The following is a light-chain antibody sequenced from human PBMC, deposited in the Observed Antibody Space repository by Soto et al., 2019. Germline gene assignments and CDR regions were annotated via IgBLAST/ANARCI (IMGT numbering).Light chain of an antibody. V-gene: IGKV1-5*03. CDR3: QHYNSYSEA. CDR1: QTISSW. J-gene: IGKJ1*01. Sequence: DIQMTQSPSTLSGSVARRVTITCRASQTISSWLAWYQQKPGKAPKLLIYKASTLKSGVPSRFSGSGSGTEFTLTISSLQPDDFATYYCQHYNSYSEAFGQGAKVDI. CDR2: KAS.